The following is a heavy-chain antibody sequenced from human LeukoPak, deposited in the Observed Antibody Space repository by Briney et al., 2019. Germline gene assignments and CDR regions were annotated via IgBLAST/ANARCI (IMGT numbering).Heavy chain of an antibody. D-gene: IGHD4-17*01. CDR1: GYTFNGYY. CDR2: INPNSGGT. CDR3: ARLPRDDGDYLGDY. Sequence: ASVKVSCKVSGYTFNGYYLHWVRQAPGQGLEWMGWINPNSGGTTSAQKFQGRVTMTRDTSISTAFMELNRLTSDDTAVYYCARLPRDDGDYLGDYWGQGTLVTVSS. J-gene: IGHJ4*02. V-gene: IGHV1-2*02.